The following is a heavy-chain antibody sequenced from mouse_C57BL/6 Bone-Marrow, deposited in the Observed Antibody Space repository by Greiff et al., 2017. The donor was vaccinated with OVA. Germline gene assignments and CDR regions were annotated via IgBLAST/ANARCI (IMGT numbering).Heavy chain of an antibody. J-gene: IGHJ2*01. CDR2: IDPEDGDT. CDR1: GFNIKDYY. CDR3: TTKVYFYYFDY. V-gene: IGHV14-1*01. D-gene: IGHD2-1*01. Sequence: VQLQQSGAELVRPGASVKLSCTASGFNIKDYYMHWVKQRPEQGLEWIGRIDPEDGDTEYAPKFQGKATMTADTSSNTAYLPLSSLTSEDTAVYYCTTKVYFYYFDYWGQGTTLTVSS.